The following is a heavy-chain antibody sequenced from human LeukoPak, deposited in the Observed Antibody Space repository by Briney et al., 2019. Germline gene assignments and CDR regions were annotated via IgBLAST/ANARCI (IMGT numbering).Heavy chain of an antibody. CDR3: ASRARYSGRNRYDY. J-gene: IGHJ4*02. CDR1: GGSISSGDYY. D-gene: IGHD1-26*01. Sequence: SETLSLTCTVSGGSISSGDYYWSWIRQPPGKGLEWIGYIYYSGSTYYNPSLKSRVTISVDTSKNQFSLKLSSVTAADTAVYYCASRARYSGRNRYDYWGQGTLVTVSS. V-gene: IGHV4-30-4*01. CDR2: IYYSGST.